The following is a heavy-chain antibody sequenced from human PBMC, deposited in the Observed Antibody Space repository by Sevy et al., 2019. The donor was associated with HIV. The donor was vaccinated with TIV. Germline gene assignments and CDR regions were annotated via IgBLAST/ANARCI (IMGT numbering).Heavy chain of an antibody. CDR1: GGSISSGEYY. V-gene: IGHV4-30-4*01. Sequence: SETLSLTCTVSGGSISSGEYYWSWIRQPPGKGLEWIGYIYYSGSTYYNPSLKSRVTISVDTSKNQFSLKLSSVTAADTAVYYCVRDRYYYGSGSYLSSWFDPWGQGTLVTVSS. CDR2: IYYSGST. D-gene: IGHD3-10*01. J-gene: IGHJ5*02. CDR3: VRDRYYYGSGSYLSSWFDP.